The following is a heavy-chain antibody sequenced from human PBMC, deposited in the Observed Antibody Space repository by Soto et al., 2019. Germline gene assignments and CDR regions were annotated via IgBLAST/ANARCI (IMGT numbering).Heavy chain of an antibody. J-gene: IGHJ4*02. CDR1: GFTFSSYA. CDR2: ISGSGGST. D-gene: IGHD2-8*01. V-gene: IGHV3-23*01. CDR3: AKPSYCTNGVCQYFDY. Sequence: PGGSLRLSCAASGFTFSSYAMSWVRQAPGKGLEWVSAISGSGGSTYYADSVKGRFTISRDNSKNTLYLQMNSLRAEDTAVYYCAKPSYCTNGVCQYFDYWGQGTLVTVSS.